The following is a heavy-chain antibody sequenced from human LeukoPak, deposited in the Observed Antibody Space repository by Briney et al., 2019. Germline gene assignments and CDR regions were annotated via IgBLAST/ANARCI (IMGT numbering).Heavy chain of an antibody. CDR1: GYTFTSYG. CDR2: ISAYNGNT. V-gene: IGHV1-18*01. J-gene: IGHJ4*02. D-gene: IGHD6-13*01. CDR3: ARPLGSSSWTPPFDY. Sequence: ASVKVSCNASGYTFTSYGISWVRQAPGQGLEWMGWISAYNGNTKYSQKSQGRVTITRDTSASTAYMELSSLRSEDTAVYYCARPLGSSSWTPPFDYWGQGTLVTVSS.